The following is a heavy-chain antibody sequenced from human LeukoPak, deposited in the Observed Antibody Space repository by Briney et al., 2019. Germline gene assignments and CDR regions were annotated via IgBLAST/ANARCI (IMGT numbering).Heavy chain of an antibody. J-gene: IGHJ2*01. V-gene: IGHV4-4*07. Sequence: SSETLSLTCTVSGGSISPYYWSWIRQSAGKGLEWIGRIYVAGNTDYNPSLKGRVFISVDPSTNQFSLKVRSVTAADTAVYYCARRQTGFWSGYTDLWGRGTLVTVSS. CDR1: GGSISPYY. CDR3: ARRQTGFWSGYTDL. D-gene: IGHD3-3*01. CDR2: IYVAGNT.